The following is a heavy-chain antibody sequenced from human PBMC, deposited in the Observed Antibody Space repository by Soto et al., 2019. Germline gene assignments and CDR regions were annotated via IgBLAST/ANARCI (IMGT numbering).Heavy chain of an antibody. CDR3: ARVGGRPLDGTDY. CDR2: ISSSSSYI. Sequence: PGGSLRLSCAASGFTFSSYSMNWVRQAPGKGLEWVSSISSSSSYIYYADSVKGRFTISRDNAKNSLYLQMNSLRAEDTAVYYCARVGGRPLDGTDYWGQGTLVIVSS. V-gene: IGHV3-21*01. D-gene: IGHD3-16*01. J-gene: IGHJ4*02. CDR1: GFTFSSYS.